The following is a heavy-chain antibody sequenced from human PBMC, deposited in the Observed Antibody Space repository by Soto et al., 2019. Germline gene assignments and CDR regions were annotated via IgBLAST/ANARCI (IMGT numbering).Heavy chain of an antibody. V-gene: IGHV4-34*01. Sequence: PSETLSLTCAVYGGSFSGYYWSWIRQPPGKGLEWIGEINHSGSTNYNPSLKSRVTISVDTSKNQFSLKLSSVTAADTAVYYCARGIAYYYGSGSPDYWGQGTLVTVSS. D-gene: IGHD3-10*01. J-gene: IGHJ4*02. CDR1: GGSFSGYY. CDR3: ARGIAYYYGSGSPDY. CDR2: INHSGST.